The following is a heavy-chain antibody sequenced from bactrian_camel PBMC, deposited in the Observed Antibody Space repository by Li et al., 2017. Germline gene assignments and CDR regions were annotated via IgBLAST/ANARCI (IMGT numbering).Heavy chain of an antibody. V-gene: IGHV3S6*01. CDR2: IYDGDLGSHT. CDR1: GDTRSSYC. Sequence: HVQLVESGGGPVQAGGSLRLSCVASGDTRSSYCMAWFRQAPGREREAVASIYDGDLGSHTYYSDSIKGRSTISKDNGEKRLYLQMDSLKPEDTAMYYCAAHQSPGPCLVPKPVPELFTYRGRGTQVTVS. J-gene: IGHJ4*01. D-gene: IGHD1*01. CDR3: AAHQSPGPCLVPKPVPELFTY.